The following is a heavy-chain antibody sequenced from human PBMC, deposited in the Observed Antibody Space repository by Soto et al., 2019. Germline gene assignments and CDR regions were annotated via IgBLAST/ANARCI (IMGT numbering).Heavy chain of an antibody. D-gene: IGHD3-22*01. CDR2: IYHSGST. V-gene: IGHV4-30-2*02. CDR3: ARSRGGYFGY. J-gene: IGHJ4*02. CDR1: GGSISSGGYS. Sequence: SETLSLTCAVSGGSISSGGYSWIWIRQPPGKGLDWIGYIYHSGSTYYNPSLKSRVTISGDTSKNQFSLKLSSVTAADTAVYYCARSRGGYFGYWGQGTLVTVSS.